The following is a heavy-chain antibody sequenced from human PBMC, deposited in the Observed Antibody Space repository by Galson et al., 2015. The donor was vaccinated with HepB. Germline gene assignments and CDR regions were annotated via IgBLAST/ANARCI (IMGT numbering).Heavy chain of an antibody. CDR2: TYYRSKWYS. CDR3: ARYGSGWYVDS. J-gene: IGHJ4*02. Sequence: LEWLGRTYYRSKWYSDYAGSLRRRITINPDTSKNLFSLHLNSVTPEDTAVYYCARYGSGWYVDSWGQGTLVTVSA. D-gene: IGHD6-19*01. V-gene: IGHV6-1*01.